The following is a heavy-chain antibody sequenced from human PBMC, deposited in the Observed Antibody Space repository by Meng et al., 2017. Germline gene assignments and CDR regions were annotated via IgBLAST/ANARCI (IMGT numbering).Heavy chain of an antibody. CDR3: ARVYDPRTYYYYGMDV. Sequence: GGSLRLSCAASGFTFSSYGLHWVRQAPGKGLEWVAVIWYDGSNKYYADSVKGRFTISRDNSKNTMYLQMNSLRAEEKAVYYCARVYDPRTYYYYGMDVWGQGTTVTGAS. CDR2: IWYDGSNK. CDR1: GFTFSSYG. D-gene: IGHD3-16*01. V-gene: IGHV3-33*01. J-gene: IGHJ6*02.